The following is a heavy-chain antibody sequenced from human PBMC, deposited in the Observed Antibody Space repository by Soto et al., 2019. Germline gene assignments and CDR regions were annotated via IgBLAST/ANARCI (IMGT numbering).Heavy chain of an antibody. J-gene: IGHJ4*02. D-gene: IGHD3-10*01. CDR3: ASSPLDFTMVRGVIMSFDY. Sequence: MSWLRKKTGQGLEWMGGIIPIFGTANYAQKFQGRVTITADESTSTAYMELSSLRSEDTAVYYCASSPLDFTMVRGVIMSFDYWGQGTLVTVSS. CDR2: IIPIFGTA. V-gene: IGHV1-69*01.